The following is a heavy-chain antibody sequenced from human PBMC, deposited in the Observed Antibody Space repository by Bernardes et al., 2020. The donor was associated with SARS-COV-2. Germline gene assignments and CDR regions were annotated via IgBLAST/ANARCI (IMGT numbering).Heavy chain of an antibody. Sequence: GGSLRLSCAASGFSFSAYTMNWVRQAPGKGLEWIASITSTSNSIYYADSVRGRFTISRDNAKNSLHLQMNSLRAEDTAVYYCASPARYCRTTNCWGQGTLVTVSS. CDR2: ITSTSNSI. D-gene: IGHD2-2*01. V-gene: IGHV3-21*01. CDR1: GFSFSAYT. CDR3: ASPARYCRTTNC. J-gene: IGHJ4*02.